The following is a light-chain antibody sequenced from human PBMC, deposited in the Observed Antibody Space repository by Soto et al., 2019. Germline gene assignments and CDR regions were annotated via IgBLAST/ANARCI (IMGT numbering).Light chain of an antibody. CDR3: SQPLQIPWT. CDR1: LSLLHASGFNY. J-gene: IGKJ1*01. Sequence: DIVMTQSPLSLPVTPGEPASISCRSSLSLLHASGFNYLDWYLQKPGQSPQLLISLGSTRASGVPDRFSGSGSGKDFTLKFSRVGAEDVELYYGSQPLQIPWTFAKGTRLET. CDR2: LGS. V-gene: IGKV2-28*01.